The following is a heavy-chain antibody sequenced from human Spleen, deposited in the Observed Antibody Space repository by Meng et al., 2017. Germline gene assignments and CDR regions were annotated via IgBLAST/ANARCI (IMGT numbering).Heavy chain of an antibody. CDR3: ARGPRDRIVVVPAATNWFDP. CDR2: INHSGST. V-gene: IGHV4-34*01. J-gene: IGHJ5*02. CDR1: GGSFSGYY. Sequence: QVQLQQWGAGLLKPSETLSLTCAVYGGSFSGYYWSWIRQPPGKGLEWIGEINHSGSTNYNPSLKSRVTISVDTSKNQFSLKLSSVTAADTAVYYCARGPRDRIVVVPAATNWFDPWGQGTLVTVSS. D-gene: IGHD2-2*01.